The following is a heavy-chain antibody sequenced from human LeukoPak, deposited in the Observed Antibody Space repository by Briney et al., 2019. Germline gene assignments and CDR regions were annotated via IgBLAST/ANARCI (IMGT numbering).Heavy chain of an antibody. Sequence: PSETLSLTCTVSGGPISSYYWSWIRQPPGKGLEWIGYIYYSGSTNYNPSLKSRVTISVDTSKNQFSLKLSSVTAADTAVYYCARAGSPNWFDPWGQGTLVTVSS. J-gene: IGHJ5*02. CDR2: IYYSGST. CDR1: GGPISSYY. D-gene: IGHD2-15*01. V-gene: IGHV4-59*01. CDR3: ARAGSPNWFDP.